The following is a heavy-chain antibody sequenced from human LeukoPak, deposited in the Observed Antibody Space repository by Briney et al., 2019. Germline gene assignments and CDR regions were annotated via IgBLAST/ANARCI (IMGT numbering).Heavy chain of an antibody. V-gene: IGHV4-31*03. J-gene: IGHJ4*02. D-gene: IGHD5-18*01. CDR3: ARVAEKGYSYGPFDC. Sequence: SETLSLTCTVSGGSISSGGYYWSWIRQHPGKGLEWIGYIYYSGSTYYNPSLKSRVTISVDTSKNQFSLKLSSVTAADTAVYYCARVAEKGYSYGPFDCWGQGTLVTVSS. CDR1: GGSISSGGYY. CDR2: IYYSGST.